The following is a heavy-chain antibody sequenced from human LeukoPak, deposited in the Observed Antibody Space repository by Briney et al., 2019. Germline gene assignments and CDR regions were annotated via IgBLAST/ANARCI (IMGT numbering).Heavy chain of an antibody. J-gene: IGHJ6*02. CDR2: IYDNGNT. CDR3: ARTYGSGTPRYYGMDV. V-gene: IGHV4-59*01. Sequence: SETLSLTCTDSGGSISSSFWSWIRQPPGKGLEWIGYIYDNGNTNYNPSLSSRLTLSLDRSKNLLSLRLRSVTAADTAVYYCARTYGSGTPRYYGMDVWGQGTTVTVSS. D-gene: IGHD3-10*01. CDR1: GGSISSSF.